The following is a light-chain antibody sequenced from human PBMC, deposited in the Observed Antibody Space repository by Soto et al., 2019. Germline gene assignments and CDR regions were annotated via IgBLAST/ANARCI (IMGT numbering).Light chain of an antibody. J-gene: IGKJ1*01. CDR3: QQYGSLWT. Sequence: EIVLTQSPGTLSLSPGERATLSCRASQSVSSIYLAWFQQKPGQAPRLLIYGASSRATGIPDRFSGSGSGTDFTLTISGLEPEDFAVYFCQQYGSLWTFGQGTRVEIK. V-gene: IGKV3-20*01. CDR1: QSVSSIY. CDR2: GAS.